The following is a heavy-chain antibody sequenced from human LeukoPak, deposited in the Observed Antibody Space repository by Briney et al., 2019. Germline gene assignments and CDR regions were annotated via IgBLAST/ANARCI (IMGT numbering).Heavy chain of an antibody. J-gene: IGHJ6*03. CDR1: GFTFSSYG. V-gene: IGHV3-30*02. Sequence: PGGSLRLSCAASGFTFSSYGMHWVRQAPGKGLEWVAFIRYDGSNKYYADSVKGRFTISRDDSKNTLYLQMNSLRAEDTAVYYCAKESTYYDFWSGFPPYDYYMDVWGKGTTVTVSS. D-gene: IGHD3-3*01. CDR2: IRYDGSNK. CDR3: AKESTYYDFWSGFPPYDYYMDV.